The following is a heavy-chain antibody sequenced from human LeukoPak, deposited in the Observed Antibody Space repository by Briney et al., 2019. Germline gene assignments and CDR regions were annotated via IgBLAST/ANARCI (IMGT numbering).Heavy chain of an antibody. V-gene: IGHV4-30-2*01. D-gene: IGHD6-13*01. CDR3: AGGIAAAGLLGDFDY. Sequence: PSQTLSLTCAVSGGSISSGGYSRSWIRQPPGKGLEWIGYIYHSGSTYYNPSLKSRVTISVDTSKNQFSLKLSSVTAADTAVYYCAGGIAAAGLLGDFDYWGQGTLVTVSS. CDR2: IYHSGST. J-gene: IGHJ4*02. CDR1: GGSISSGGYS.